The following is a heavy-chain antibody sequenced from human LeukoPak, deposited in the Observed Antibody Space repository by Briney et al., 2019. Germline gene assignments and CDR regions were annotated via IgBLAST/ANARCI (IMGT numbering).Heavy chain of an antibody. V-gene: IGHV3-53*01. CDR3: AREGGYVFDY. CDR2: IYSGGST. CDR1: GFTVSRNY. Sequence: GGSLRLSCAVSGFTVSRNYMSWVRQAPGKGLEWVSVIYSGGSTDYADSVKGRFTISRDNSKNTVYLQMNSLRPEDTAMYYCAREGGYVFDYWGQGTLVTVST. D-gene: IGHD5-12*01. J-gene: IGHJ4*02.